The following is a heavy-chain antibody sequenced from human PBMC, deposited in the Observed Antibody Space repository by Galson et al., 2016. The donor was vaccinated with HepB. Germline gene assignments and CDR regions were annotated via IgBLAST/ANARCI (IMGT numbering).Heavy chain of an antibody. Sequence: SETLSLTCTVSGGSISSYYWSWIRQSPGKGLEWIGYIFYTGSSNYNPSLKSRVTISVDTSKNQFSLKLTSLTAADTAVYHCARADMFDYLDYWGQGTLVAVSS. D-gene: IGHD3-10*02. J-gene: IGHJ4*02. V-gene: IGHV4-59*01. CDR3: ARADMFDYLDY. CDR1: GGSISSYY. CDR2: IFYTGSS.